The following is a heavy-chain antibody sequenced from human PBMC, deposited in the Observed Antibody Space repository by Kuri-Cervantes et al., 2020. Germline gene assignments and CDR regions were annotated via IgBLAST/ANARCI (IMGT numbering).Heavy chain of an antibody. J-gene: IGHJ4*03. CDR3: ASSVISITVAGTSDY. D-gene: IGHD6-19*01. Sequence: GESLKISCAASGFTFSDHYMDWVRQAPGKGLEWVGRIRNKANNYATTYAASVKGRFTISRDDSKSTAYLQMSSLKTEDTAVYYCASSVISITVAGTSDYWGQGTMVTVSS. CDR2: IRNKANNYAT. V-gene: IGHV3-73*01. CDR1: GFTFSDHY.